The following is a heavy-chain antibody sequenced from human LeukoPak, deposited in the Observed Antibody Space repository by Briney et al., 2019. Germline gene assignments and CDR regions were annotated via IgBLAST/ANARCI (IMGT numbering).Heavy chain of an antibody. CDR1: GGSISSYY. Sequence: SVTLSLTCTVSGGSISSYYWSWIRQPPGKGLEWIGYIYYSGSTNYNPSLKSRVTISVDTSKNQFSLKLSSVTAADTAVYYCARVDDRGGMDVWGQGTTVTVSS. CDR2: IYYSGST. V-gene: IGHV4-59*01. J-gene: IGHJ6*02. CDR3: ARVDDRGGMDV. D-gene: IGHD2-2*03.